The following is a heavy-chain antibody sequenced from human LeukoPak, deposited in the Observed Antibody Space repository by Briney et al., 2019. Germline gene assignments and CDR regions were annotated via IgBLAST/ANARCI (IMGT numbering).Heavy chain of an antibody. CDR2: NSSSGSTI. CDR3: ARVPSALYYYDSSGHADY. Sequence: QPGGSLRLSCAASGFTFSSYEMNWVRQAPGKGLEWVSYNSSSGSTIYYADSVKGRFTISRDNAKNSLYLQMNSLRAEDTAVYYCARVPSALYYYDSSGHADYWGQGTLVTVSS. V-gene: IGHV3-48*03. CDR1: GFTFSSYE. D-gene: IGHD3-22*01. J-gene: IGHJ4*02.